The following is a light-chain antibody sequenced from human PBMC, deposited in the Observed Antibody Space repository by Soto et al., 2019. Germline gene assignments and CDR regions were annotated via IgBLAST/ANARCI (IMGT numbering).Light chain of an antibody. Sequence: ITQSPNTLSVSPGERATLSCRASQSVRTKLAWYQQKPGQAPRLLIYGASSRATGIPARFSGSGYGTEFPLTISSLQAEASGVFHCRPYIKWLLGIPFAQGTRLEI. CDR3: RPYIKWLLGIP. CDR2: GAS. J-gene: IGKJ5*01. CDR1: QSVRTK. V-gene: IGKV3D-15*01.